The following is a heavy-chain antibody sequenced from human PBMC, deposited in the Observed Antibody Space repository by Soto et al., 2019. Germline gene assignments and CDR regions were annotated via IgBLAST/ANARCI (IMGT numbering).Heavy chain of an antibody. D-gene: IGHD3-9*01. V-gene: IGHV3-21*01. CDR3: ARALPKRDYDILVYIDYDY. J-gene: IGHJ4*02. CDR2: ISSSSSYI. CDR1: GFTFSSYS. Sequence: GGSLRLSCAASGFTFSSYSMNWVRQAPGKGLEWVSSISSSSSYIYYADSVKGRFTISRDNAKNSLYLQMNSLRAEDTAVYYCARALPKRDYDILVYIDYDYWGQGTLVTVSS.